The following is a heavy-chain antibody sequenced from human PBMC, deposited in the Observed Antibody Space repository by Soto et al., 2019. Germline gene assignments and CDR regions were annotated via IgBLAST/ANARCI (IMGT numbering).Heavy chain of an antibody. D-gene: IGHD2-15*01. CDR1: GGSLGDVY. V-gene: IGHV4-59*08. CDR2: ISTTGVT. CDR3: ARHGGDVVMVRD. J-gene: IGHJ4*02. Sequence: QVKLQESGRGLVKPSETLSLSCTVSGGSLGDVYWTWIRQPPGKEMEWIGYISTTGVTNYSPSLKSRDTMSTDTSKNQFSLNLSSVTAADTAIYFCARHGGDVVMVRDWGQGIQVTVSS.